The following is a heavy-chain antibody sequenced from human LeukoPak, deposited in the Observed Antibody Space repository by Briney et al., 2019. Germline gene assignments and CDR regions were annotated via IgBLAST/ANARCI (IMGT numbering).Heavy chain of an antibody. D-gene: IGHD3-10*01. J-gene: IGHJ6*02. Sequence: PETLSLTCAVYGGSFSGYYWSWIRQPPGKGLEWIGEINHSGSTNYNPSLKSRVTISVDTSKNQFSLKLSSVTAADTAVYYCARGVPLYGENYYYYYGMDVWGQGTTVTVSS. V-gene: IGHV4-34*01. CDR2: INHSGST. CDR1: GGSFSGYY. CDR3: ARGVPLYGENYYYYYGMDV.